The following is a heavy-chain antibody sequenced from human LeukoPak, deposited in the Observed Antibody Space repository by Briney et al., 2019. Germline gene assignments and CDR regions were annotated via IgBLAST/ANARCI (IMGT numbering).Heavy chain of an antibody. CDR2: IYPNSGGT. Sequence: WASVKVSCKASGDTFSGYGISRVRQAPGQGLGWMGWIYPNSGGTNYAQKFQSRVTMTRDTSISTAYMELSRLRSDDTAVYYCARARRITMIVVANNWFDPWGQGTLVTVSS. CDR3: ARARRITMIVVANNWFDP. CDR1: GDTFSGYG. V-gene: IGHV1-2*02. D-gene: IGHD3-22*01. J-gene: IGHJ5*02.